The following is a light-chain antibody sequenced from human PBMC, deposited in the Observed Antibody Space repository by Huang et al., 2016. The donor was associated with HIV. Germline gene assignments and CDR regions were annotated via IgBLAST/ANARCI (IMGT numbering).Light chain of an antibody. V-gene: IGKV1-5*01. Sequence: DIQMIQSPSTLSAAVGDRVTITCRASQSIGGWLAWYQQKPGKAPNLLINDASSLEGGVPSRFSGSRSETEFTRTITSLQPDDAAIYHCQQYNSYPYTFGQGTKLEI. CDR1: QSIGGW. J-gene: IGKJ2*01. CDR2: DAS. CDR3: QQYNSYPYT.